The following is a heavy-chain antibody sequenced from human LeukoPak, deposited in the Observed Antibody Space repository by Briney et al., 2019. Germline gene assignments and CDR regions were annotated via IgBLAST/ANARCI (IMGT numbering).Heavy chain of an antibody. CDR3: ATGLSVVAATQSFDY. Sequence: ASVKVSCKASGYTFTSYGISWVRQAPGQGLEWMGWISAYNGNTNYAQKLQGRVTMTEDTSTDTAYMELNSLRSEDTAVYYCATGLSVVAATQSFDYWGQGTLVTVSS. CDR2: ISAYNGNT. J-gene: IGHJ4*02. D-gene: IGHD2-15*01. V-gene: IGHV1-18*01. CDR1: GYTFTSYG.